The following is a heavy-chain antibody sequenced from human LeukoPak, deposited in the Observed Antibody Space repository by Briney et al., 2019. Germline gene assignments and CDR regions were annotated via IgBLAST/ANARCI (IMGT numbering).Heavy chain of an antibody. V-gene: IGHV1-69*06. CDR3: ARELWGLMVYATQYYFDY. CDR1: GGTFSSYA. Sequence: SVKVSCKASGGTFSSYAISWVRQAPGQGLEWMGRIIPIFGTANYAQKFQGRVTITADKSTSTAYMELSSLRSEDTAVYYCARELWGLMVYATQYYFDYWGQGTPVTVSS. D-gene: IGHD2-8*01. CDR2: IIPIFGTA. J-gene: IGHJ4*02.